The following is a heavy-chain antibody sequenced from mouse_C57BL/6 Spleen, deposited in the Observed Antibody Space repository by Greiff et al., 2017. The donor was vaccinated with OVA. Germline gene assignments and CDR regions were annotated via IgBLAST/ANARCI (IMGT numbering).Heavy chain of an antibody. CDR2: ISSGSSTI. J-gene: IGHJ1*03. CDR1: GFTFSDYG. Sequence: EVKLQESGGGLVKPGGSLKLSCAASGFTFSDYGMHWVRQAPEKGLEWVAYISSGSSTIYYADTVKGRFTISRENAKNTLFLQMTSLRSEDTAMYYCARGELRTWYFDVWGTGTTVTVSS. D-gene: IGHD2-4*01. CDR3: ARGELRTWYFDV. V-gene: IGHV5-17*01.